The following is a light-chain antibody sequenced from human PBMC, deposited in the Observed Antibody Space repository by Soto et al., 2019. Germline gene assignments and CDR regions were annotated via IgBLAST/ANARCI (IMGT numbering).Light chain of an antibody. CDR2: AAS. V-gene: IGKV1-9*01. Sequence: DIQLTQSPSFLSASVGDRVTITCRASQGISSYLAWYQQKPGKAPKLLIYAASTLQSGVPSRFSGSGSGTEFTLTISSLQPEDFATYYCQQLNSYPRPITIGQGTRLEIK. CDR3: QQLNSYPRPIT. CDR1: QGISSY. J-gene: IGKJ5*01.